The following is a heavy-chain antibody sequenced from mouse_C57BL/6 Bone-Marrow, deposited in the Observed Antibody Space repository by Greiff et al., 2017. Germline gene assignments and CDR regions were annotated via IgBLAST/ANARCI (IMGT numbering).Heavy chain of an antibody. D-gene: IGHD1-1*01. Sequence: EVQLQQSGAELVRPGASVKLSCTASGFNIKDDYMHWVKQRPEQGLEWIGWIDPENGDTEYASKFQGKATITADTSSNTAYLQLSSLTSEDTAVYYCTTIITTVVAPYCFDYWGQGTTLTVSS. CDR3: TTIITTVVAPYCFDY. CDR2: IDPENGDT. J-gene: IGHJ2*01. CDR1: GFNIKDDY. V-gene: IGHV14-4*01.